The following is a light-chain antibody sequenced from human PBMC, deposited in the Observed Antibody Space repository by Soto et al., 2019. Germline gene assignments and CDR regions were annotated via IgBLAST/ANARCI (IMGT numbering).Light chain of an antibody. CDR2: DVS. V-gene: IGKV3-11*01. CDR1: QSVFIY. J-gene: IGKJ1*01. CDR3: HHRSNWPGT. Sequence: EVVLTQSPGTLSLSPGERSTLSCRASQSVFIYLAWYQQKPGQAPRLLIYDVSDRATGIPARFSATGSGTDFTLTISSLEPEDSAVYYCHHRSNWPGTFGLGTKVEIK.